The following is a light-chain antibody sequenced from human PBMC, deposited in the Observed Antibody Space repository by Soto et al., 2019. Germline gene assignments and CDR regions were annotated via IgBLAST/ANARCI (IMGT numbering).Light chain of an antibody. CDR2: AAS. V-gene: IGKV3-20*01. CDR1: QNVRSSS. J-gene: IGKJ4*01. CDR3: QQYGDSIT. Sequence: ETVLTQSPSLLSLSPGERATLSCRASQNVRSSSLAWYQQKPGQAPRLLIYAASTRVTGIADRFSGSGSGTDFTLTISRLEAEGFAVYHCQQYGDSITFGGGTKVEIK.